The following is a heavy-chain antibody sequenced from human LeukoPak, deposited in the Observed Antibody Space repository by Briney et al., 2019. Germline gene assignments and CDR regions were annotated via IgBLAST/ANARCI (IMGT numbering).Heavy chain of an antibody. Sequence: SQTPSLTCAVSGGSISSGGYSWSWIRQPPGKGLEWIGYIYHSGSTYYNPSLKSRVTISVDRSKNQFSLKLSSVTAADTAVYYCASSGYPLDAFDIWGQGTMVTVSS. V-gene: IGHV4-30-2*01. CDR3: ASSGYPLDAFDI. J-gene: IGHJ3*02. CDR1: GGSISSGGYS. D-gene: IGHD3-22*01. CDR2: IYHSGST.